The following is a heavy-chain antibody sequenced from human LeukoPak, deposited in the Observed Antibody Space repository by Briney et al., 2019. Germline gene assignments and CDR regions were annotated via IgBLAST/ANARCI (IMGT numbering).Heavy chain of an antibody. CDR3: ARDVATVVTHYYYYMDV. V-gene: IGHV3-48*04. CDR2: ISSSSSTI. D-gene: IGHD4-23*01. Sequence: PGGSLRLSCAASGFTFSSYSMNWVRQAPGKGLEWVSYISSSSSTIYYADSVKGRFTISRDNAKNSLYLQMNSLRAEDTAVYYCARDVATVVTHYYYYMDVWGKGTTVTVSS. CDR1: GFTFSSYS. J-gene: IGHJ6*03.